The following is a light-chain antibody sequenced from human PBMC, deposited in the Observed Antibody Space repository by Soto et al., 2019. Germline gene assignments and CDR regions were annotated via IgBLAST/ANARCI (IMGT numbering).Light chain of an antibody. Sequence: DIQMTQSPPSLSASVGDRVTITCRAGQYIGRYLNWYQQKPGKAPKLLIYAASSLHSGVPSRFSGSGSGTDFTLTISSLQPEDFATYSCQQTYRTPLTFGGGTKVEIK. CDR2: AAS. V-gene: IGKV1-39*01. J-gene: IGKJ4*01. CDR1: QYIGRY. CDR3: QQTYRTPLT.